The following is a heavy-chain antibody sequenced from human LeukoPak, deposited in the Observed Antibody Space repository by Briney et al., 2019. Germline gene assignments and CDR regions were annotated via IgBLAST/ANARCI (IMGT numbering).Heavy chain of an antibody. J-gene: IGHJ6*04. Sequence: GGSLRLSCAASGFTFSSYGMHWVRQAPGKGLEWVAVISYDGSNKYYADSVKGRFTISRDNSRNTLYLQMNSLRADDTAVYYCAKTLAGDGMDVWGKGITVTVSS. V-gene: IGHV3-30*18. CDR1: GFTFSSYG. CDR3: AKTLAGDGMDV. CDR2: ISYDGSNK. D-gene: IGHD3-10*01.